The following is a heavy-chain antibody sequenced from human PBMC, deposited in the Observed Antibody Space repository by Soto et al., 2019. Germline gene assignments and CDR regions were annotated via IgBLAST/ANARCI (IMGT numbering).Heavy chain of an antibody. Sequence: PGGSLRLSCAASGFTFSDAGINWVRQAPGKGLEWVGRIKSKIDGGTTDFAAPVKGRFAISRDDSRDMVYMEMYSLKTDDTAVYYCTTDSLFTGQLVRMDNWGHGTLVTVSS. CDR1: GFTFSDAG. CDR3: TTDSLFTGQLVRMDN. CDR2: IKSKIDGGTT. V-gene: IGHV3-15*07. J-gene: IGHJ4*01. D-gene: IGHD3-9*01.